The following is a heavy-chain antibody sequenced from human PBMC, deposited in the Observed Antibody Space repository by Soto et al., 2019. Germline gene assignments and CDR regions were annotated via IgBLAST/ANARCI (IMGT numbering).Heavy chain of an antibody. CDR2: IYPGDSES. D-gene: IGHD6-19*01. CDR1: GYSFTNYW. Sequence: LGEALKISCKGSGYSFTNYWIGWVRQMPGKGLEWMGIIYPGDSESRYSPSFQGQVTISVDKSISTAYLQWSSLKASDTAMYYCASSADSSGWYFDYWGQGTLVTVSS. CDR3: ASSADSSGWYFDY. J-gene: IGHJ4*02. V-gene: IGHV5-51*01.